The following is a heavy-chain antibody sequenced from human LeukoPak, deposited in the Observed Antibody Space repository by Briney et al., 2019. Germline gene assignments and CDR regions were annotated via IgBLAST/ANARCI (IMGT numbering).Heavy chain of an antibody. CDR3: ARGLMYSYGSAFDY. CDR1: GGSFSGYY. V-gene: IGHV4-34*01. CDR2: INHSGST. D-gene: IGHD5-18*01. Sequence: PSETLSLTCAVYGGSFSGYYWSWIRQPPGKGLEWIGEINHSGSTNYNPSLKSRVTISVDTSKNQFSLKLSSVTAADTAVYYCARGLMYSYGSAFDYWGQGTLVTVSS. J-gene: IGHJ4*02.